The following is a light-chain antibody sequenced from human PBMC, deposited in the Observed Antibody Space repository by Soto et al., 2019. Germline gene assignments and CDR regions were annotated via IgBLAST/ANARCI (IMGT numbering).Light chain of an antibody. V-gene: IGLV2-23*02. CDR1: SSDVGSFDL. Sequence: QSVLTQPASVSGSPGQSITISCTGTSSDVGSFDLVSWYQRHPGNAPKVMIFGVTRRPSGVSNRFSGSKSGSTASLTISGLQAEDEAEYFCCSYAGTTTYVCGTGTKVTVL. CDR3: CSYAGTTTYV. CDR2: GVT. J-gene: IGLJ1*01.